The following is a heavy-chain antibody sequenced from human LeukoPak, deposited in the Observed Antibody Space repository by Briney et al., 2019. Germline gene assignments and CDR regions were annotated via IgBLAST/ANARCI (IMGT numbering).Heavy chain of an antibody. Sequence: GVLRLSCAASGLTFSNHWMHWVRPAPGKGLVWVSRIHCDGSGTSYTDSVKGRFTISRDNATNTSYLQMVSLRAEASAVYYCATVFDYWGQGTLVTVSS. D-gene: IGHD4-17*01. J-gene: IGHJ4*02. CDR2: IHCDGSGT. CDR1: GLTFSNHW. CDR3: ATVFDY. V-gene: IGHV3-74*01.